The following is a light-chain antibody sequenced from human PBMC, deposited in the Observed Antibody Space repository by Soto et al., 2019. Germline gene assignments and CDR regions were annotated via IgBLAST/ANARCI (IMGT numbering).Light chain of an antibody. CDR2: EVS. CDR3: NSYTNITTWV. CDR1: NSDIGGYNF. V-gene: IGLV2-14*01. Sequence: QSALTQPASLSGSPGQSLTISCTGTNSDIGGYNFVSWYQLHPGEAPKLIIYEVSNRPSEVSIRFSGSKSGNTASLTISGLQAEDEADYYCNSYTNITTWVFGGGTKLTVL. J-gene: IGLJ3*02.